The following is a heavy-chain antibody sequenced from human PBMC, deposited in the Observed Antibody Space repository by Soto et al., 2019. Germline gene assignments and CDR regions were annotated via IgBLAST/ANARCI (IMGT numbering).Heavy chain of an antibody. D-gene: IGHD4-17*01. V-gene: IGHV1-69*13. CDR3: ARVNDYPLGIYYYGMDV. CDR1: GGTCSSYA. J-gene: IGHJ6*02. CDR2: IIPIFGTA. Sequence: VKVCNKVSGGTCSSYANSWVRQVPGQGLEWMGGIIPIFGTANYAQKFQGRVTITADESTSTAYMELSSLRSEDTAVYYCARVNDYPLGIYYYGMDVWGQGTTVTVSS.